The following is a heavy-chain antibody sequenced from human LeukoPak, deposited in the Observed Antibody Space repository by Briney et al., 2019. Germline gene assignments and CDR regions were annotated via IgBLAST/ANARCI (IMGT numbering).Heavy chain of an antibody. V-gene: IGHV1-2*06. CDR2: INPNSGGT. Sequence: GASVKVSCKASGYTFTGYFMHWVRQAPGQGLEWMGRINPNSGGTNYAQKYQGRVTMTRDPSISTAYMQLSSLRSDDTAVYYCALRPTGYSSSWYFDYWGQGTLVTVSS. CDR1: GYTFTGYF. D-gene: IGHD6-13*01. CDR3: ALRPTGYSSSWYFDY. J-gene: IGHJ4*02.